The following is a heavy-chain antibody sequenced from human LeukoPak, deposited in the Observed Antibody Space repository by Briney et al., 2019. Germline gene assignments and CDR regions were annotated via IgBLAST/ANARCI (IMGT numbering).Heavy chain of an antibody. Sequence: GRSLRLSCAASGFTFSSYAMHWVRQAPGKGLEWVAVISYDGSNKHYADSVKGRFTISRDNSKNTLYLQMNSLRAEDTAVYYCAREWIQLWLDYWGQGTLVTVSS. CDR1: GFTFSSYA. D-gene: IGHD5-18*01. V-gene: IGHV3-30-3*01. CDR2: ISYDGSNK. J-gene: IGHJ4*02. CDR3: AREWIQLWLDY.